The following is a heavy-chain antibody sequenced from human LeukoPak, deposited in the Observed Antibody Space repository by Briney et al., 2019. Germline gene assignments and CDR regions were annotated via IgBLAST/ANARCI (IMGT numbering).Heavy chain of an antibody. J-gene: IGHJ4*02. V-gene: IGHV1-69*02. CDR2: IIPILGIA. Sequence: ASVKVSCKASGGTFSSYTISWVRQAPGQGLEWMGRIIPILGIANYAQKFQGRVTITADKSTSTAYMELSSLRSEDTAVYYCARGLSWDFWELDYWGQGTLVTVSS. CDR1: GGTFSSYT. CDR3: ARGLSWDFWELDY. D-gene: IGHD3-3*01.